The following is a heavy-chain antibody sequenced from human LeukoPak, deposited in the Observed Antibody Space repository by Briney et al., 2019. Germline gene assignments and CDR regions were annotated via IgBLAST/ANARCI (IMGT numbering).Heavy chain of an antibody. D-gene: IGHD3-22*01. V-gene: IGHV1-46*01. CDR3: ARDRSSGYYSDNWFDP. CDR1: GYTFTSYY. J-gene: IGHJ5*02. Sequence: ASVKVSCKASGYTFTSYYMHWVRQAPGQGLEWMGIINPSGGSTSYTQKFQGRVTMTRDTSTSTVYMELSSLRSEDTAVYYCARDRSSGYYSDNWFDPWGQGTLVTVSS. CDR2: INPSGGST.